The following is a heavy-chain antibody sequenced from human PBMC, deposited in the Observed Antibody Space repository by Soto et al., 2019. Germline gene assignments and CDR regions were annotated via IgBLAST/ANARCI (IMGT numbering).Heavy chain of an antibody. V-gene: IGHV1-69*13. CDR1: GGTFSSYA. J-gene: IGHJ5*02. Sequence: ASVKVSCKASGGTFSSYAISWVRQAPGQGLEWMGGIIPIFGTANYAQKFQGRVTITADESTSTAYMELSSLRSEDTAVYYFARVRXISTSCYXGXXXPXGQGTXVTX. D-gene: IGHD2-2*01. CDR2: IIPIFGTA. CDR3: ARVRXISTSCYXGXXXP.